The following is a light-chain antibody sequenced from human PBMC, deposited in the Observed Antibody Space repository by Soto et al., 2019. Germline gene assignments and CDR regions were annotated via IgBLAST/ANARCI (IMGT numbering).Light chain of an antibody. Sequence: IVLTQSPGTLSLSPGERATLSCRANQSVSSSYLAWYQQKPGQAPRLLIFDASSRATGIPDRFSGSGSGTDFTLTISRLEPEDFAIYYCQQYGSSPRMFGQGTKVEIK. J-gene: IGKJ1*01. CDR2: DAS. CDR3: QQYGSSPRM. CDR1: QSVSSSY. V-gene: IGKV3-20*01.